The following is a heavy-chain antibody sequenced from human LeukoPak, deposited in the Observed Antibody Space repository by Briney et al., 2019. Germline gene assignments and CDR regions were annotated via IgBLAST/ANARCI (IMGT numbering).Heavy chain of an antibody. V-gene: IGHV4-34*01. J-gene: IGHJ4*02. D-gene: IGHD6-13*01. CDR1: GGSFSGYY. CDR2: INHSGST. Sequence: SETLSLTCAVYGGSFSGYYWSWIRQPPGKGLEWIGEINHSGSTNYNPSLKSRVTISVDTSKNQFSLKLSSVTAADTAVYYCVRAPIAAAGTIPFDYWGQGTLVTVSS. CDR3: VRAPIAAAGTIPFDY.